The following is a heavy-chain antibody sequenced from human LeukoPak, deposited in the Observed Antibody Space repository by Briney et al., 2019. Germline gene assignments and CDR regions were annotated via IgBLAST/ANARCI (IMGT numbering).Heavy chain of an antibody. Sequence: PGGSLRLSCATSGFTFSSYSMHWVRQAPGKGLEWVAVISYDGSNKYYADSVKGRFTISRDNSKNTLYLQMNSLRAEDTAVYYCAKAGGIAAAGTGFDYWGQGTLVTVSS. J-gene: IGHJ4*02. V-gene: IGHV3-30-3*01. CDR3: AKAGGIAAAGTGFDY. CDR1: GFTFSSYS. D-gene: IGHD6-13*01. CDR2: ISYDGSNK.